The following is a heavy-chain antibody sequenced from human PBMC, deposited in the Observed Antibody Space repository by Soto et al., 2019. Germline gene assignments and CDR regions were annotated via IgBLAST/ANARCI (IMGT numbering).Heavy chain of an antibody. CDR2: MSSSGDR. CDR3: ARSSLTFFGGVVPDSCF. Sequence: SETLSLTCDVSGASVSHYFWSWIRQPPGKGLEWLGYMSSSGDRISNPALKSRITISLDMSRNHVFLNLSSLTVADTAVYYCARSSLTFFGGVVPDSCFRDPGTLVTVAS. J-gene: IGHJ4*02. CDR1: GASVSHYF. V-gene: IGHV4-4*09. D-gene: IGHD3-3*01.